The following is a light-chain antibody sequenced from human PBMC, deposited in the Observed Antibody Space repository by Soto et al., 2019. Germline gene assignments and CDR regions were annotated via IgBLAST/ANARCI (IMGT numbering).Light chain of an antibody. CDR1: QSGSANY. CDR2: GAS. J-gene: IGKJ3*01. CDR3: QQHGSSPFT. Sequence: EIVLTQSPGTLSLSPGERATLSCRASQSGSANYLAWYQQKPGQAPRLLIYGASSRATGIPDRFSGSGSGTDVTLTISRLEPEDFAVYFCQQHGSSPFTFGPGTKVDI. V-gene: IGKV3-20*01.